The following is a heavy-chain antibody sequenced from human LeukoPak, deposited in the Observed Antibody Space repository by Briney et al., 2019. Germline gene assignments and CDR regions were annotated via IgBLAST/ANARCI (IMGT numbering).Heavy chain of an antibody. CDR1: GYTYTGYY. Sequence: ASVKVSCKASGYTYTGYYMHWVRQAPGQGLEWMGWINPNSGGTNYAQKFQGRVTMTRDTSISTAYMELSRLRSDDTAVYYCATRSDPAGAFDIWGQGTMVTVSS. CDR3: ATRSDPAGAFDI. V-gene: IGHV1-2*02. D-gene: IGHD3-10*01. J-gene: IGHJ3*02. CDR2: INPNSGGT.